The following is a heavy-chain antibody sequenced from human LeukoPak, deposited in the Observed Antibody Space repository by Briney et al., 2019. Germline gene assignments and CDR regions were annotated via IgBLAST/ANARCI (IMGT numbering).Heavy chain of an antibody. CDR3: AKDHDHENQWFDP. Sequence: QPGGSLRLSCAASGFTFSSYVMSWGRQAPGKGLEWVSTINKNGGETYYADSVKGRFTISRDNSGNTLYLQMNSLRAEDTAVYYCAKDHDHENQWFDPWGQGTLVTVSS. V-gene: IGHV3-23*01. CDR2: INKNGGET. CDR1: GFTFSSYV. J-gene: IGHJ5*02. D-gene: IGHD2/OR15-2a*01.